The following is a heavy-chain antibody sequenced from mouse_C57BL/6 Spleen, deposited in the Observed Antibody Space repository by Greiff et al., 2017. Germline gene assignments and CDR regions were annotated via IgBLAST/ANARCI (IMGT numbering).Heavy chain of an antibody. CDR2: IDPSDSYT. CDR1: GYTFTSYW. V-gene: IGHV1-59*01. J-gene: IGHJ2*01. CDR3: ARWAWDYFDY. D-gene: IGHD4-1*01. Sequence: VKLQQPGAELVRPGTSVKLSCKASGYTFTSYWMHWVKQRPGQGLEWIGVIDPSDSYTNYNQKFKGKATLTVDTSSSTAYMQLSSLTSEDSAVYYCARWAWDYFDYWGQGTTLTVSS.